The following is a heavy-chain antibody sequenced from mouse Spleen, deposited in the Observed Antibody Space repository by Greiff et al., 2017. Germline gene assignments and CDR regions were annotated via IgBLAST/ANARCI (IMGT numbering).Heavy chain of an antibody. CDR2: IRSKSSNYAT. CDR3: VRDFGYGYYFDY. J-gene: IGHJ2*01. V-gene: IGHV10-3*01. CDR1: GFTFNTYA. D-gene: IGHD2-2*01. Sequence: EVNVVESGGGLVQPKGSLKLSCAASGFTFNTYAMHWVRQAPGKGLEWVARIRSKSSNYATYYADSVKDRFTISRDDSQSMLYLQMNNLKTEDTAMYYCVRDFGYGYYFDYWGQGTTLTVSS.